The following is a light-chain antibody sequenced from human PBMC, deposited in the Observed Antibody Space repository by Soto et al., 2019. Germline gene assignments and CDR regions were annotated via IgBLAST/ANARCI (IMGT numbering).Light chain of an antibody. V-gene: IGLV1-51*01. Sequence: QSVSTQPPSVSAAPGQTVTISCSGSSSNIGSNYVSWYQQLPGTAPKLLIYDNNKRPSGIPDRFSASKSGTSATLGITGLQTGDEADYYCGAWDSSLSAGGVVFGGGTKLTV. J-gene: IGLJ2*01. CDR1: SSNIGSNY. CDR2: DNN. CDR3: GAWDSSLSAGGVV.